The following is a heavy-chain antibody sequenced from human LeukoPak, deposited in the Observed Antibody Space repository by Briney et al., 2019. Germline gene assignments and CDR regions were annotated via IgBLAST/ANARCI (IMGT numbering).Heavy chain of an antibody. CDR3: AKETYDFWSGSKNYYFDY. V-gene: IGHV3-30*18. CDR1: GFTFSSYG. CDR2: ISYDGSNK. Sequence: PGGSLRLSCAASGFTFSSYGMHWVRQAPGKGLEWVAVISYDGSNKYYADSVKGRFTISRDNSKNTLYLQMNSLRAEDTAVYYCAKETYDFWSGSKNYYFDYWGQGTLVTVSS. J-gene: IGHJ4*02. D-gene: IGHD3-3*01.